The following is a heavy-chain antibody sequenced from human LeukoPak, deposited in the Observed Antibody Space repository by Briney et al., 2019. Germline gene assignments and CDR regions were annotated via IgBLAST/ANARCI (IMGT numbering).Heavy chain of an antibody. V-gene: IGHV3-21*01. CDR2: ITSSRSYI. D-gene: IGHD2-8*02. Sequence: TPGGSLRLSCAASTFTFSSYTMHWLRQAPGKGLEWVSSITSSRSYIYYTDSVKGRFTISRDNAKNSVYLQMNSLRAEDTAVYYCATDQLVGYGSYDYWGQGTLVTVSS. CDR3: ATDQLVGYGSYDY. J-gene: IGHJ4*02. CDR1: TFTFSSYT.